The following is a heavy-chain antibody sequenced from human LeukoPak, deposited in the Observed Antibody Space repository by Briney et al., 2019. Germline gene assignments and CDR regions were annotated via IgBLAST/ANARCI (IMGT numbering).Heavy chain of an antibody. Sequence: GESLQISCKGSGYSFTSYCIGCVRQMPGTGLEWMGIIYPGDSDTRYSPSFQGQVTISADKSISTAYLQWSSLKASDTAMYYCARLEQQLLDPWGQGTLVTVSS. CDR1: GYSFTSYC. CDR2: IYPGDSDT. V-gene: IGHV5-51*01. J-gene: IGHJ5*02. CDR3: ARLEQQLLDP. D-gene: IGHD6-13*01.